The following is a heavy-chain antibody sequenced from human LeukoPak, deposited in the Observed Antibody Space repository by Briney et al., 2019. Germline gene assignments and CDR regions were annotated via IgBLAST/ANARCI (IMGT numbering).Heavy chain of an antibody. Sequence: GGSLRLSCAASGFVFSDYSMNWVRQAPGKGLEWVANIRGSGSGIGYGSYYADSVKGRFTISRDNPKTYIYLQMNSLRADDTAVYYCARDDNWGFDYWGQGALVTVSS. V-gene: IGHV3-48*04. CDR2: IRGSGSGI. J-gene: IGHJ4*02. CDR1: GFVFSDYS. D-gene: IGHD7-27*01. CDR3: ARDDNWGFDY.